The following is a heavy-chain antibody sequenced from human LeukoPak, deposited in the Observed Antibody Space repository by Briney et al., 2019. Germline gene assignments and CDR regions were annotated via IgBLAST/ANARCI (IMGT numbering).Heavy chain of an antibody. Sequence: SETLSLTCTVSGGSISSYYWSWIRQPPGKGLEWIGYIYYSGSTNYNPSLKSRVTISVDTSKNQFSLKLSSVTAADTAVYYCASLAVGKRSVDYWGQGTLVTVSS. CDR2: IYYSGST. CDR1: GGSISSYY. CDR3: ASLAVGKRSVDY. J-gene: IGHJ4*02. V-gene: IGHV4-59*01. D-gene: IGHD6-19*01.